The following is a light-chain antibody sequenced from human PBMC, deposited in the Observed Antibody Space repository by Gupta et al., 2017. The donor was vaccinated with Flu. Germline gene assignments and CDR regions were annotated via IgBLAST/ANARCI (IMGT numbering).Light chain of an antibody. CDR2: KAS. CDR3: QQDNSYPS. V-gene: IGKV1-5*03. CDR1: QSISSW. J-gene: IGKJ4*01. Sequence: DTQMTQSPSTLSASVGDRVTITCRASQSISSWLAWYQQKPVKAPKLLIYKASRLESGGPSRFSGSGSVREFTRTSSSLQADDFETYYCQQDNSYPSFGGGTKVEIK.